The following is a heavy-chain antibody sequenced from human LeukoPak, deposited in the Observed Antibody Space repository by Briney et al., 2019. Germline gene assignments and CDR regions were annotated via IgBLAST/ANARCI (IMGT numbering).Heavy chain of an antibody. D-gene: IGHD3-10*01. J-gene: IGHJ4*02. CDR3: ARTYGSGSTSPHY. CDR2: IYHSGST. Sequence: NPSETLSLTCAVSGYSISSGYYWGRIRQPPGKGLEWIGSIYHSGSTYYNPSLKSRVTISVDTSKNQFSLKLSSVTAADTAVYYCARTYGSGSTSPHYWGQGTLVTVSS. CDR1: GYSISSGYY. V-gene: IGHV4-38-2*01.